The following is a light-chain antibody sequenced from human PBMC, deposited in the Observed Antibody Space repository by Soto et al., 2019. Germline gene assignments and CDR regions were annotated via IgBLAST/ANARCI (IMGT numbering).Light chain of an antibody. CDR3: TSYAGGNNV. V-gene: IGLV2-8*01. J-gene: IGLJ1*01. CDR1: SSDVGGYNY. CDR2: DVN. Sequence: QSALTQPPSASGSPGQSVTISCTGTSSDVGGYNYVSWYQQYPGKVPKLMVYDVNKRPSGVPDRFSGSKSGNTASLTVSGIQAEDEADYYCTSYAGGNNVFGTGTKVTVL.